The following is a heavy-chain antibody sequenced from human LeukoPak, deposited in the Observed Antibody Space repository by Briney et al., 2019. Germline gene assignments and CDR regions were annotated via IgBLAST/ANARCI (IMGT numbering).Heavy chain of an antibody. CDR1: GYTFTGYY. CDR2: INPNSGGT. D-gene: IGHD2-15*01. V-gene: IGHV1-2*02. Sequence: VSVEVSCKASGYTFTGYYMHWVRQAPGQGLEWMGWINPNSGGTNYAQKFQGRVTMTRDTSISTAYMELSRLRSDDTAVYYCARESSAELLRNWYFDLWGRGTLVTVSS. J-gene: IGHJ2*01. CDR3: ARESSAELLRNWYFDL.